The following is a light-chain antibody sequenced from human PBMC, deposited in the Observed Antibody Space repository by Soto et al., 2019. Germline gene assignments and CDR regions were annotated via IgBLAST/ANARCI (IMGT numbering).Light chain of an antibody. V-gene: IGKV1-8*01. CDR3: QQYYSYPFT. J-gene: IGKJ3*01. CDR1: QGISSY. CDR2: AAS. Sequence: AIRMTQSPSSFSASTGDRVTITCRASQGISSYLAWYQHKPGKAPKLLIYAASTLQSGVPSRFGGSGSGTDFTLTISCLQTENFATYYCQQYYSYPFTFGPETKVDI.